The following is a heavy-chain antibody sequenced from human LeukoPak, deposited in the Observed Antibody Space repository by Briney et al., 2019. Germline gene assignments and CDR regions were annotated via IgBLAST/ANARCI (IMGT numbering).Heavy chain of an antibody. J-gene: IGHJ4*02. CDR1: GFTFTNAW. V-gene: IGHV3-15*01. CDR3: STGSATDWYVY. CDR2: IKSKTDGGTA. Sequence: GGSLRLSCAASGFTFTNAWVIWVRQAPGKGLEWVGRIKSKTDGGTADYAALVKGRFTISRDDSKNILYLQMNSLKVDDTAVYYCSTGSATDWYVYWGQGTLVTVSS. D-gene: IGHD3-9*01.